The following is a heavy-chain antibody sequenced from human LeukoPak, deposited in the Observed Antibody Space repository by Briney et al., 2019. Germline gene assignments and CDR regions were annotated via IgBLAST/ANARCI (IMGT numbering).Heavy chain of an antibody. D-gene: IGHD5-18*01. V-gene: IGHV3-21*01. CDR2: ISNTSSYI. Sequence: GESLRLSCAASGFTFSDYSMHWVRQAPGKGLEWVSCISNTSSYIYYADSVRGRFTISRDNAKNSLHLQMNSLRAEDTAVYYCARGQLWQTGWFDPWGQGTLVTVSS. J-gene: IGHJ5*02. CDR3: ARGQLWQTGWFDP. CDR1: GFTFSDYS.